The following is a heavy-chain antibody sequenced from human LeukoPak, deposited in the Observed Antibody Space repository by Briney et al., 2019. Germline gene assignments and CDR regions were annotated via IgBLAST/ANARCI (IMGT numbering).Heavy chain of an antibody. V-gene: IGHV4-39*07. Sequence: SETLSLTCTVSGGSISSSSYYWGWIRQPPGKGLEWIGSIYYSGITYYTPSLKSRVTISVDTSKNQCSLKLSSVTAAGTAVYYCARLIAAAGNFDYWGQGTLVTVSS. D-gene: IGHD6-13*01. CDR3: ARLIAAAGNFDY. CDR2: IYYSGIT. CDR1: GGSISSSSYY. J-gene: IGHJ4*02.